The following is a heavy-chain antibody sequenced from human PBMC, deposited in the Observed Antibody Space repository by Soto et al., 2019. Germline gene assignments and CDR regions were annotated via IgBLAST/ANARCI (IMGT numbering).Heavy chain of an antibody. CDR1: GFTFSSYA. Sequence: EVQLLESGGGLVQPGGSLRLSCAASGFTFSSYAMSWVRQAPGXGLXWVSAISGSGGSTYYADSVKGRFTISRDNXXXXXXXXXXXXXXXXXXXXXXXXXXXXXXXXARDDPWGQGTLVTVSS. J-gene: IGHJ5*02. V-gene: IGHV3-23*01. CDR3: XXXXXXXXXXARDDP. CDR2: ISGSGGST.